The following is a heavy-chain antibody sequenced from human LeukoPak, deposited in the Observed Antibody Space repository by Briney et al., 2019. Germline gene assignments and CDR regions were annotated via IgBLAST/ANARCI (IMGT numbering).Heavy chain of an antibody. CDR1: GYTFTSYG. CDR2: INPSGGST. V-gene: IGHV1-46*01. CDR3: ARSPYDFWSGYYPNWFDP. J-gene: IGHJ5*02. Sequence: ASVKVSCKASGYTFTSYGISWVRQAPGQGLEWMGIINPSGGSTSYAQKFQGRVTMTRDTSTSTVYMELSSLRSEDTAVYYCARSPYDFWSGYYPNWFDPWGQGTLVTVSS. D-gene: IGHD3-3*01.